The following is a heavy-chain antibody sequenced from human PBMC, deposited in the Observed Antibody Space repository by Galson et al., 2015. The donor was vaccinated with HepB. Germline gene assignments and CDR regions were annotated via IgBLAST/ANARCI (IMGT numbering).Heavy chain of an antibody. J-gene: IGHJ4*02. D-gene: IGHD3-10*01. V-gene: IGHV3-7*01. CDR2: IKQAGSET. Sequence: SLRLSCAASGFTFSNYWMSWVRPAPGKGLERVANIKQAGSETYYADSVKGRFTISRDNANNSLYLQMNSLRAEDTAVYYCARARRYYGSGSSFDYWGQGTLVTVSS. CDR3: ARARRYYGSGSSFDY. CDR1: GFTFSNYW.